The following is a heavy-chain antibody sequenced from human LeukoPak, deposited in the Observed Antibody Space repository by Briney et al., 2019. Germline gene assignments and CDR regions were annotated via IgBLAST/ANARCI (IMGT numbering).Heavy chain of an antibody. CDR3: ARVDDYYGSGSYPDY. J-gene: IGHJ4*02. Sequence: ASVKVSCTASGYTFTGYYMHWARQAPGQGLEWMGWINPNSGGTNYAQKFQGRVTMTRDTSISTAYMELSWLRSDDTAVYYCARVDDYYGSGSYPDYWGQGTLVTVSS. D-gene: IGHD3-10*01. CDR1: GYTFTGYY. V-gene: IGHV1-2*02. CDR2: INPNSGGT.